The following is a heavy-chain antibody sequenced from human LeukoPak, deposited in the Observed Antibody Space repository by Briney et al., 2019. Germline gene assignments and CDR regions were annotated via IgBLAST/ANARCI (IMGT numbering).Heavy chain of an antibody. CDR2: VSSDGTYT. Sequence: GGSLRLSCSASGFTFRNFAIHWVRQAPGKGLEYVSAVSSDGTYTDYADSVKGRFTISRDNSKNTLYLQMSSLRTEDTAVYFCVRGYSFGPYGMDVWGQGTTVTVSS. V-gene: IGHV3-64D*09. J-gene: IGHJ6*02. CDR1: GFTFRNFA. D-gene: IGHD2-15*01. CDR3: VRGYSFGPYGMDV.